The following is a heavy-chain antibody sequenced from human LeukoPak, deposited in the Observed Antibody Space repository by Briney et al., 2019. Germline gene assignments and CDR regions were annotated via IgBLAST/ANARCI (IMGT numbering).Heavy chain of an antibody. D-gene: IGHD2-2*01. CDR1: GFTFSSYE. Sequence: QPGGYLRLSCAASGFTFSSYEMNWVRQAQGKGLEWVSYISSSGSSINYADSVKGGFTISRDNAKNSLYLQMNSLRAEDTAVYYCARGYQLLYYWGQGTLVTVSS. J-gene: IGHJ4*02. V-gene: IGHV3-48*03. CDR3: ARGYQLLYY. CDR2: ISSSGSSI.